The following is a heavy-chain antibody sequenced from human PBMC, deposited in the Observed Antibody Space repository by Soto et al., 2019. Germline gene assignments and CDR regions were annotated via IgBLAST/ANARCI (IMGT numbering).Heavy chain of an antibody. CDR2: INSDGSST. Sequence: EVQLVESGGGLVQPGGSLRLSCAASGSTFSSYWMHWVRQAPGKGLVWVSRINSDGSSTSYADSVKGRFTISRDNAKNTLYLQMNSLRAEDTAVYYCARADITIFGVVTPYYYYGMDVWGQGTTVTVSS. CDR3: ARADITIFGVVTPYYYYGMDV. CDR1: GSTFSSYW. J-gene: IGHJ6*02. V-gene: IGHV3-74*01. D-gene: IGHD3-3*01.